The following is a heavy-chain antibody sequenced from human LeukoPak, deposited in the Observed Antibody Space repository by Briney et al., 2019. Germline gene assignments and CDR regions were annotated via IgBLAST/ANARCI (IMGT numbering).Heavy chain of an antibody. CDR1: GYTFTGYY. D-gene: IGHD6-13*01. V-gene: IGHV1-2*02. J-gene: IGHJ4*02. CDR3: ARDSGYSSSWETLGY. Sequence: GASVKVSCKASGYTFTGYYMHWVRQAPGQGLEWMGWINPNSGGTNYAQKFQGRVTMTRDTSISTAYMELSRLRSDDTAVYYCARDSGYSSSWETLGYWGQGTLVTVSS. CDR2: INPNSGGT.